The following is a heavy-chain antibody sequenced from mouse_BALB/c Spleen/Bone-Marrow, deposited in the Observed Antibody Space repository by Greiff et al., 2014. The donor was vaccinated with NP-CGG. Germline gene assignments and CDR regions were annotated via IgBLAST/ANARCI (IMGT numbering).Heavy chain of an antibody. CDR2: IDPGSGST. CDR3: ARAVSYDGLAY. CDR1: GFNIKDTY. V-gene: IGHV14-3*02. D-gene: IGHD2-10*01. Sequence: EVQGVESGAELVKPGASVKLSCTASGFNIKDTYIHWVKQRPEQGLEWIGRIDPGSGSTRYNPKFKGKATIKVDKSSSTAYVQLSSLTSEDSAVYYCARAVSYDGLAYWGQGNSVTVSA. J-gene: IGHJ4*01.